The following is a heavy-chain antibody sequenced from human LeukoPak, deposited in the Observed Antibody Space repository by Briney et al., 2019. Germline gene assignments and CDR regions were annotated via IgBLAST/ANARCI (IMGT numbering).Heavy chain of an antibody. J-gene: IGHJ3*02. CDR1: EFTFSSYW. V-gene: IGHV3-7*01. CDR2: IKQDGSEK. D-gene: IGHD6-19*01. CDR3: ATSQTTSGRYGNAFDI. Sequence: LAGGSLRLSCAASEFTFSSYWMSWVRQAPGKGLEWVANIKQDGSEKYYVDSVKGRFTISRDNAKNSLYLQMNSLRAEDTAVYYCATSQTTSGRYGNAFDIRGQGTMVTVSS.